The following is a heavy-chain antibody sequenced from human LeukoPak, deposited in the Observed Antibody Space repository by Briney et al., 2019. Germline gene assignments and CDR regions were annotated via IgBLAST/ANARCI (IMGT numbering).Heavy chain of an antibody. CDR1: GFTFSTHG. V-gene: IGHV3-30*18. CDR3: AKEFCQGSCSLDYFDY. CDR2: ISYDGHSK. Sequence: AGGSLRLSCAASGFTFSTHGIHWVRQAPGKGLEWVSVISYDGHSKYYADSVKGRFTISRDNAKNTVSLQMNGLTPEDTAVYYCAKEFCQGSCSLDYFDYWGQGTLVTVSS. D-gene: IGHD2-15*01. J-gene: IGHJ4*02.